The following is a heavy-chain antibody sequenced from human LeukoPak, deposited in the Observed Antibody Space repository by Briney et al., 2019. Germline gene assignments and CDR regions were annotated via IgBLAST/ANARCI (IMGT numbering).Heavy chain of an antibody. J-gene: IGHJ6*03. D-gene: IGHD6-13*01. CDR1: GGSISSYY. Sequence: SETLSLTCTVSGGSISSYYWSWIRQPPGKGLEGIGYIYYSGSTNYNPSLKSRVTISVDTSKNQFSLKLSSVTAADTAVYYCARGGRGIAARGYYYYMDVWGKGTTVTVSS. V-gene: IGHV4-59*01. CDR2: IYYSGST. CDR3: ARGGRGIAARGYYYYMDV.